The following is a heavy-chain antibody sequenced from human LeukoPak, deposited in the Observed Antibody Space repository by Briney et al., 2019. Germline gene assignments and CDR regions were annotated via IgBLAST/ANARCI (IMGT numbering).Heavy chain of an antibody. J-gene: IGHJ4*02. CDR3: AKCSAGNCDIDY. D-gene: IGHD2-15*01. Sequence: GGSLRLSCAASVFSFSSYGMHSVRQAPAKGLEWLTFIWFDGSQTYYADSVKGRFTISRDNSKNTLYLQMNSLRTEDTAMYYCAKCSAGNCDIDYWGQGTLVTVSS. V-gene: IGHV3-30*02. CDR2: IWFDGSQT. CDR1: VFSFSSYG.